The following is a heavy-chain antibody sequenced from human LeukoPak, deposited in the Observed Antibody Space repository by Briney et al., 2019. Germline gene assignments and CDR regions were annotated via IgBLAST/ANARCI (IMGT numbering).Heavy chain of an antibody. CDR3: AGRDCSGGTCYDYYYYMDV. CDR1: GSTFSSYE. D-gene: IGHD2-15*01. V-gene: IGHV3-48*03. CDR2: ISSSGSPT. Sequence: PGGSLRLSCAASGSTFSSYEMNWVRQAPGKGLEWVSYISSSGSPTYYADSVKGRFTISRDNAKNSLYLQMNSLRAEDTAVYYCAGRDCSGGTCYDYYYYMDVWGKGTTVTVSS. J-gene: IGHJ6*03.